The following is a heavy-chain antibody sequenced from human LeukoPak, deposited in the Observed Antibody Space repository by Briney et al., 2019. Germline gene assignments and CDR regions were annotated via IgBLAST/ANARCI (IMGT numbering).Heavy chain of an antibody. CDR3: ARESITMGRGGDYYYGMDV. Sequence: SETLSLTCTVSGGPISSGGYYWSWIRQHPGKGLEWIGYVYDSGSTYYHPSLKSRATISVDTSKNQFSLKLSSVTAADTAVYYCARESITMGRGGDYYYGMDVWGQGTTVTVSS. CDR1: GGPISSGGYY. CDR2: VYDSGST. D-gene: IGHD3-10*01. J-gene: IGHJ6*02. V-gene: IGHV4-31*03.